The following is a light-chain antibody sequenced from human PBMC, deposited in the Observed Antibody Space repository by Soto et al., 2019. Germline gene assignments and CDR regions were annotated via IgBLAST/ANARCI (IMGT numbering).Light chain of an antibody. CDR1: SSDVGGYKY. CDR3: SSYAGSNTVV. J-gene: IGLJ3*02. Sequence: QSALTQPPSASGSPGQSVTISCTGTSSDVGGYKYVSWYQQHPGKAPKLIIYEVSSRPSGVPDRFSGSKSGNTASLTVSGLQAEDEADYYCSSYAGSNTVVFGGGTKVTVL. V-gene: IGLV2-8*01. CDR2: EVS.